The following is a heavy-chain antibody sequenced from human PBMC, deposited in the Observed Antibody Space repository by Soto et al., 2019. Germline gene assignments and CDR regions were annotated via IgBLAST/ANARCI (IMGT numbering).Heavy chain of an antibody. CDR1: GGSISSGGYY. V-gene: IGHV4-31*03. Sequence: SETLSLTCTVSGGSISSGGYYWSWIRQHPGKGLEWIGCIYYSGSTYYKPSLKSRVTISVGTSKNQFSLKLSSVTAADTAVYYCARGVGYCSGGSYYNQIYFEYWGQGTLVTVSS. CDR2: IYYSGST. J-gene: IGHJ4*02. D-gene: IGHD2-15*01. CDR3: ARGVGYCSGGSYYNQIYFEY.